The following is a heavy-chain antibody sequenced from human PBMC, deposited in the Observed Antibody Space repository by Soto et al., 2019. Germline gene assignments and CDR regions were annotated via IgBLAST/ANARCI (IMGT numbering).Heavy chain of an antibody. D-gene: IGHD2-2*01. CDR3: ARHVGCSSTSCYDMWGNNWFDP. Sequence: SETLSLTCTVSGGSISSSSYYWGWIRQPPGKGLEWIGSIYYSGSTYYNPSLKSRVTISVDTSKNQFSLKLNSVTAADTAVYYCARHVGCSSTSCYDMWGNNWFDPSGQGTLVTVPS. J-gene: IGHJ5*02. CDR2: IYYSGST. V-gene: IGHV4-39*01. CDR1: GGSISSSSYY.